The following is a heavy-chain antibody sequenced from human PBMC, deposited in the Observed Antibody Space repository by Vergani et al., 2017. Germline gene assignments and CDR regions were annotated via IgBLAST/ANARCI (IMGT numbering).Heavy chain of an antibody. CDR2: ISGSGGST. J-gene: IGHJ4*02. CDR1: GFTFSSYA. CDR3: ARALGGYVVNLYFDY. V-gene: IGHV3-23*01. Sequence: EVQLLESGGGLVQPGGSLRLSCAASGFTFSSYAMSWVRQAPGKGLEWVSAISGSGGSTYYADSVKGRFTISRDNSKNTLYLQMNSLRAEDTAVYYCARALGGYVVNLYFDYWGQGTLVTVSS. D-gene: IGHD5-12*01.